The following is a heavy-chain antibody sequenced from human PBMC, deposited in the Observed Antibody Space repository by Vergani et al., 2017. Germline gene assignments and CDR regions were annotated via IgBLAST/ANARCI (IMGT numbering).Heavy chain of an antibody. J-gene: IGHJ6*03. CDR3: ARSYCSSTSCYYYYYMDV. CDR1: GGSISSSNW. CDR2: SYHSGST. Sequence: QVQLQESGPGLVKPSGTLSLTCAVSGGSISSSNWWSWVRQPPGKGLEWIGESYHSGSTNYDPSLKSRVPISVDKSKNQFSLKLSSVTAADTAVYYCARSYCSSTSCYYYYYMDVWGKGTTVTVSS. D-gene: IGHD2-2*01. V-gene: IGHV4-4*02.